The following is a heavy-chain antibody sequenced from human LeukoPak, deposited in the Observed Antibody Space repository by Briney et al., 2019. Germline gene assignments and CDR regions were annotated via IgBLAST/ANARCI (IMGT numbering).Heavy chain of an antibody. J-gene: IGHJ4*02. CDR2: IKQDEGEK. CDR1: GFTFSDYW. V-gene: IGHV3-7*03. Sequence: TGGSLRLSCEASGFTFSDYWMSWVRQAPGKGLEWVANIKQDEGEKYFVDSVEGRFTISRDNTKNSVYLQMNDLRAEDTAVYYCAKGYYGSGSYGWFDYWGQGTLVTVSS. D-gene: IGHD3-10*01. CDR3: AKGYYGSGSYGWFDY.